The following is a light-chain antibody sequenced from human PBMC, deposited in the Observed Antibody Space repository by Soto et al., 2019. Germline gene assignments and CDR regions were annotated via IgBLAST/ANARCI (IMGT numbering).Light chain of an antibody. CDR3: QQYNKCPIT. V-gene: IGKV3D-15*01. CDR1: ESASRH. J-gene: IGKJ5*01. CDR2: STF. Sequence: EIVLTQSPATLSVSPGERATLSCRASESASRHLAWYQQKPGQAPRLLIYSTFTRATGIPARFNGSGSGTDFTLTISSLQSEDFALFYCQQYNKCPITFGQGTRLDFK.